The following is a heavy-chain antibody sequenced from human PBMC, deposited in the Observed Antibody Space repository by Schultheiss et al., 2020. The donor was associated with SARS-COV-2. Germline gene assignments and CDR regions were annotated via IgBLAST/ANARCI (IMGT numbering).Heavy chain of an antibody. CDR1: GGSISSSNW. D-gene: IGHD3-10*01. CDR2: IYYSGST. V-gene: IGHV4-4*02. Sequence: SQTLSLTCAVSGGSISSSNWWSWIRQHPGKGLEWIGYIYYSGSTNYNPSLKSRVTISVDTSKNQFSLKLSSVTAADTAVYYCARVSYYGSGSYGYYYYMDVWGKGTTVTVSS. CDR3: ARVSYYGSGSYGYYYYMDV. J-gene: IGHJ6*03.